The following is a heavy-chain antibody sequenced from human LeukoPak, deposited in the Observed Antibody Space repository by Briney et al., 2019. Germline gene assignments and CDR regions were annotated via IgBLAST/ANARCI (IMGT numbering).Heavy chain of an antibody. D-gene: IGHD5-12*01. CDR2: IYSSGDT. J-gene: IGHJ4*02. Sequence: SETLSLTCTVSGGSISSYYWSWIRQPPGKGLEWIGRIYSSGDTTYNPSLKSRVTISVDTSKSQFSLRLTSVTAADTAVYYCARDKVANDYWGQGTLVTVAS. CDR1: GGSISSYY. CDR3: ARDKVANDY. V-gene: IGHV4-4*07.